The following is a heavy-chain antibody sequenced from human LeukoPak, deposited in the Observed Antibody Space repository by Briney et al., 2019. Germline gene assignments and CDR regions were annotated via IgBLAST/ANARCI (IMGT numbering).Heavy chain of an antibody. Sequence: SETLSLTCTVSGGSMRSGDYYWSWIRQPPGQDREGFGSLSYSGRTYNNPSLRSRVTISVDTSKNQFSLKLSSVTAADTAVYYCARDHYDTSGYSNGMDVWGQGTTVTVSS. V-gene: IGHV4-30-4*01. D-gene: IGHD3-22*01. CDR2: LSYSGRT. CDR3: ARDHYDTSGYSNGMDV. CDR1: GGSMRSGDYY. J-gene: IGHJ6*02.